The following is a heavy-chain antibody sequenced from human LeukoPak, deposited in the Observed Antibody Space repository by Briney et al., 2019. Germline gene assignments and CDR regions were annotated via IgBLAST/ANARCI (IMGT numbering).Heavy chain of an antibody. V-gene: IGHV3-7*01. CDR3: AREYWYFDL. CDR1: GFNLNSRW. J-gene: IGHJ2*01. CDR2: IKEDGGEK. Sequence: GGSLRLSCVASGFNLNSRWMDWVRQAPGKGLEWVANIKEDGGEKNYADSVKGRFSISRDNAENSLYLQMNSLRVEDTAVYYCAREYWYFDLWGRGTLVTVSS.